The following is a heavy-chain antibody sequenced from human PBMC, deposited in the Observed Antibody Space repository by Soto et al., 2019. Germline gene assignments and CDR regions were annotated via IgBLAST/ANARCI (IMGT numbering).Heavy chain of an antibody. CDR1: GGTFSSYA. D-gene: IGHD6-19*01. J-gene: IGHJ4*02. CDR2: IVPIVDTS. CDR3: VSVVAIPGCPDN. Sequence: QVQLVQSGAEVRQPASSVKVSCTTSGGTFSSYAISWVRQAPGQGLEWMGGIVPIVDTSTYAQKFQGRVTITADESKSTAALEPGSLRSDDTAIYYCVSVVAIPGCPDNWGQGTMVTVSS. V-gene: IGHV1-69*12.